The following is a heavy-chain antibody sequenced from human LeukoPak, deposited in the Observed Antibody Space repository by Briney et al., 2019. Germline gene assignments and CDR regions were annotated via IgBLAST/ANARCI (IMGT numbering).Heavy chain of an antibody. V-gene: IGHV3-23*01. Sequence: AGGSLRLSCAASGFTFSNYAMSWVSQAPGKGLEWVSAISGSDGSTNYADSVKGRFTISRGNSKNTLYLQMNSLRAEDTAVYYCLSGADFNYWGQGTLVTVSS. D-gene: IGHD3-10*02. J-gene: IGHJ4*02. CDR1: GFTFSNYA. CDR3: LSGADFNY. CDR2: ISGSDGST.